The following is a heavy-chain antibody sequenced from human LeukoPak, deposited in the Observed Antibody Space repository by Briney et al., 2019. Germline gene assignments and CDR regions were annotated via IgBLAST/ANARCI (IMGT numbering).Heavy chain of an antibody. CDR3: ARVDRFPGNH. CDR2: IIPIIGIA. V-gene: IGHV1-69*02. J-gene: IGHJ4*02. Sequence: SVKVSCKASGGTFSSYTISWVRQAPGQGLEWMGRIIPIIGIANYAQKFQSRGTITAEKPMCTAYRELSSMRSEEKAVYYCARVDRFPGNHWGQGSLVTVSS. CDR1: GGTFSSYT.